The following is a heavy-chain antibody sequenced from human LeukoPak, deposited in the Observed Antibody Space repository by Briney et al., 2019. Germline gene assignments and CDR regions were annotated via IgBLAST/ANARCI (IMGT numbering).Heavy chain of an antibody. D-gene: IGHD3-10*02. CDR1: GFTFSRYA. Sequence: GGSLRLSCTASGFTFSRYAMSWVRQAPGKGLEWVSYISSSGSTIYYADSVKGRFTISRDNAKNSLYLQMNSLRAEDTAVYYCAELGITMIGGVWGKGTTVTISS. V-gene: IGHV3-48*03. CDR3: AELGITMIGGV. CDR2: ISSSGSTI. J-gene: IGHJ6*04.